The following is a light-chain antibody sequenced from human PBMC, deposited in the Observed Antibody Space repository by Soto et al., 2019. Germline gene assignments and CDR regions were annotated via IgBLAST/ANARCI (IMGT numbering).Light chain of an antibody. CDR3: QQIYSGPRT. V-gene: IGKV1-39*01. CDR1: QSIISY. J-gene: IGKJ2*01. CDR2: AAS. Sequence: DIQMTQSPSSLSASVGDRVTITCRSSQSIISYLNWYQQKAGKAPQLLIYAASSLKSGVPARFSGSGSGTDFILSIISLQPEDSAIYYCQQIYSGPRTFGQGTKLES.